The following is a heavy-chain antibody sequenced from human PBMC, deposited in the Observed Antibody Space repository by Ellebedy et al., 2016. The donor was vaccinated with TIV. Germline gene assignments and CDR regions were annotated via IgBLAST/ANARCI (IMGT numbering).Heavy chain of an antibody. J-gene: IGHJ4*02. CDR3: ARQKRSDRVTLMSFDT. CDR2: INHSGST. V-gene: IGHV4-34*01. CDR1: GGSFSGYY. Sequence: MPSETLSLTCAVYGGSFSGYYWSWIRQPPGKGLEWIGEINHSGSTNYIQSRVTISVDTSKNQFSLKLTSVTAADTAVYYCARQKRSDRVTLMSFDTWGRGTLVTVSS. D-gene: IGHD3-16*01.